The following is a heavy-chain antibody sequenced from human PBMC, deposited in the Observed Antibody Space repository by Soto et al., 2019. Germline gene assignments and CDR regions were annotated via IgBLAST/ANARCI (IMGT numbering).Heavy chain of an antibody. V-gene: IGHV4-31*03. Sequence: QVQLQESGPGLVKPSQTLSLTCSVSSDSMNSGGYYWSWIRQHPGKGLEWIGYIYSNGGTSYNPSLKSRVTISVDTSKNQFSLNLTSVTAADTAVYYCARRGGSSSGYYYYAMDVWGQGTTVTVSS. CDR1: SDSMNSGGYY. CDR2: IYSNGGT. J-gene: IGHJ6*02. CDR3: ARRGGSSSGYYYYAMDV. D-gene: IGHD6-6*01.